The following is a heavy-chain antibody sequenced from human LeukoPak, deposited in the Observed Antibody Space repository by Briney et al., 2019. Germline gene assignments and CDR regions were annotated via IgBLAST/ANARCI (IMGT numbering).Heavy chain of an antibody. Sequence: PGGSLRLSCAASGFTFSSYGMSWVRQAPGKGLEWVSAISGSGGSTYYADSVKGRFTISRDNSKNTLYLQMNSLRAEDAAVYYCAKAPVTTCSGAYCYPFWGQGTLVTVSS. V-gene: IGHV3-23*01. J-gene: IGHJ4*02. CDR3: AKAPVTTCSGAYCYPF. CDR1: GFTFSSYG. CDR2: ISGSGGST. D-gene: IGHD2-15*01.